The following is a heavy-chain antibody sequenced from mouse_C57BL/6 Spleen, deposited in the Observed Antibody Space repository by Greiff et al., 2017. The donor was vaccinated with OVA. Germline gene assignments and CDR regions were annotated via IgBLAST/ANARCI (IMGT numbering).Heavy chain of an antibody. CDR2: INPSTGGT. D-gene: IGHD1-2*01. Sequence: EVKLQESGPELVKPGASVKISCKASGYSFTGYYMNWVKQSPEKSLEWIGEINPSTGGTTYNQKFKAKATLTVDKSSSTAYMQLKSLTSEDSAVYYCARRGLHYDGYFDVWGTGTTVTVSS. V-gene: IGHV1-42*01. CDR3: ARRGLHYDGYFDV. CDR1: GYSFTGYY. J-gene: IGHJ1*03.